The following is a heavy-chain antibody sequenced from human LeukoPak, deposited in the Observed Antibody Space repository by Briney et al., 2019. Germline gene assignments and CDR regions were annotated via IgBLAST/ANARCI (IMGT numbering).Heavy chain of an antibody. J-gene: IGHJ6*02. D-gene: IGHD2-8*01. Sequence: AGSLRLSCAASGFTFNKFAMSWVRQAPGKGPEWVSAIGSSGATTFYADSVKGRCTISRDNSKNTVYLEMNSLRAEDTAIYYCAKVSVGPLSRPTHVALYYGMDVWGQGTTVTVSS. CDR3: AKVSVGPLSRPTHVALYYGMDV. CDR2: IGSSGATT. V-gene: IGHV3-23*01. CDR1: GFTFNKFA.